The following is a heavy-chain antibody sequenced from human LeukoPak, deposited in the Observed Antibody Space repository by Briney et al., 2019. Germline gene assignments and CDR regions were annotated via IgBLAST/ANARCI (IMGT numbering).Heavy chain of an antibody. CDR2: ISSDGSGK. Sequence: GGSLRLSCTASGSTFSTYGMHWVRQAPGKGLEWVALISSDGSGKYYADSVTGRFTVSRDNSKNTLYLQMNSLRPEDTAVYYCAKDSSAWKYYFGYWGQGTLVTVSS. V-gene: IGHV3-30*18. J-gene: IGHJ4*02. CDR3: AKDSSAWKYYFGY. D-gene: IGHD6-19*01. CDR1: GSTFSTYG.